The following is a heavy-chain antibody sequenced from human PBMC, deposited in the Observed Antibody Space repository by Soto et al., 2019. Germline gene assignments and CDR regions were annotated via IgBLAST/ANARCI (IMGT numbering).Heavy chain of an antibody. CDR3: AREVYGGDAPVGF. J-gene: IGHJ4*02. Sequence: QLKLVESGGGVVQPGRSLRLSCAAAGFTFRSHGMHCVRQAPGKGLEWVAVIWYDGSHHYYGDFVKGRFTISRDNSKDTLSLQTNSLRAEDTDIYYCAREVYGGDAPVGFWGQGTLVTVSS. D-gene: IGHD2-21*01. CDR1: GFTFRSHG. V-gene: IGHV3-33*01. CDR2: IWYDGSHH.